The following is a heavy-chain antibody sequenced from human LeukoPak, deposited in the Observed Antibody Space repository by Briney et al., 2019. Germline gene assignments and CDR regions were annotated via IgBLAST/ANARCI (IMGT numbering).Heavy chain of an antibody. CDR1: GGSISSYY. CDR2: MYYSGST. CDR3: ARDNEKGAFDI. J-gene: IGHJ3*02. V-gene: IGHV4-59*01. Sequence: SETLSLTCTVSGGSISSYYWSWIRQPPGKGLEYIAYMYYSGSTNYNPPLKSRVTISVDTSKNQFSPKLSSVTAADTAVYYCARDNEKGAFDIWGRGTMVTVSS. D-gene: IGHD1-1*01.